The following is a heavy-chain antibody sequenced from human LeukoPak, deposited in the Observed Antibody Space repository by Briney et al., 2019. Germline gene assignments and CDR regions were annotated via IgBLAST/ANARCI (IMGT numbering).Heavy chain of an antibody. Sequence: GGSLRLSCAASGFIFSSYSMNWVRQAPGKGLEWVSAISGSGGSTYYADSVKGRFTISRDNSKNTLYLQMTSLRAEDTAVYYCAKDGLYYDILTGQDAFDIWGQGTMVTVSS. J-gene: IGHJ3*02. CDR3: AKDGLYYDILTGQDAFDI. V-gene: IGHV3-23*01. CDR1: GFIFSSYS. CDR2: ISGSGGST. D-gene: IGHD3-9*01.